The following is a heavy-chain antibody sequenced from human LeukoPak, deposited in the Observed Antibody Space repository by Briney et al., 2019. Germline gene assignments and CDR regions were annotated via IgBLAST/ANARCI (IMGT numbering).Heavy chain of an antibody. V-gene: IGHV3-23*01. CDR2: ISDSGKNV. J-gene: IGHJ4*02. Sequence: PGGSLRLSCAASGFNFNTYGMSWVRQAPGNGLEWLSSISDSGKNVYYADSVKGRFTISRHNSKNTLYLQMNSLSAEDTAVYYCAKRVEYKSPSGGYFDYWGQGTLVTVSS. D-gene: IGHD2-8*02. CDR1: GFNFNTYG. CDR3: AKRVEYKSPSGGYFDY.